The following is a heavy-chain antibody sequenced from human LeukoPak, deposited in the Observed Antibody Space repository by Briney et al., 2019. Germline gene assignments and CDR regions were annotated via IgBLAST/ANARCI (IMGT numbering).Heavy chain of an antibody. Sequence: GGSLRLSCAASGFTFSSYSMNWVRQAPGKGREWVASISSSSSYIYYADSVRGRFTISRDNAKNSLYLQMNSLRAEDTAVYYCARDLRPSYSSSWSKWGGYYYGMDVWGKGTTVTVSS. J-gene: IGHJ6*04. CDR1: GFTFSSYS. CDR3: ARDLRPSYSSSWSKWGGYYYGMDV. CDR2: ISSSSSYI. D-gene: IGHD6-13*01. V-gene: IGHV3-21*01.